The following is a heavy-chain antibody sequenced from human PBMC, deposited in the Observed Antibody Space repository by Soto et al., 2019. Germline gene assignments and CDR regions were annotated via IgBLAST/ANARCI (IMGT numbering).Heavy chain of an antibody. V-gene: IGHV5-10-1*01. D-gene: IGHD3-16*01. Sequence: EVQLVQSGAEVKKPGESLRISCKASGYTFTNSWISWVRQMPGKGLEWMGRIDPNDFYTNYGPSFQGHVTISADTSIITVFLQWDSLTDSDTAMYYCSRRHFLGGGEDYWGQGTLVTVSS. CDR3: SRRHFLGGGEDY. J-gene: IGHJ4*02. CDR1: GYTFTNSW. CDR2: IDPNDFYT.